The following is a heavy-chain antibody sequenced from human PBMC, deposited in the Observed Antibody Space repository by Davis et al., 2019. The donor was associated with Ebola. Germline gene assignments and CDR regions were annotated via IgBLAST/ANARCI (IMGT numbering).Heavy chain of an antibody. Sequence: GGSLRLSCAASGFTFSSYWMSWVRQAPGKGLEWVTNIKQDGSEKYYVDSVKGRFTISRDNAKNSLYLQMNSLRAEDTAVYYCARVIMVNWSYRGWFDPWGQGTLVTVSS. CDR1: GFTFSSYW. V-gene: IGHV3-7*01. CDR3: ARVIMVNWSYRGWFDP. J-gene: IGHJ5*02. CDR2: IKQDGSEK. D-gene: IGHD1-7*01.